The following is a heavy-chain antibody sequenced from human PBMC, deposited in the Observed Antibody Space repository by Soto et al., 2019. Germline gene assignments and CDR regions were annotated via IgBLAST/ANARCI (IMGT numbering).Heavy chain of an antibody. V-gene: IGHV3-30*18. Sequence: QVQLVESGGGVVQPGRSLRLSCAASGFTFSSYGMHWVRQAPGKGLEWVAVISYDGSNKYYADSVKGRFTISRDNSKNTLYLQMNSLIAEDTAVYYCAKDLYYSSGSDLGDYWGQGTLVTVSS. J-gene: IGHJ4*02. D-gene: IGHD3-22*01. CDR1: GFTFSSYG. CDR3: AKDLYYSSGSDLGDY. CDR2: ISYDGSNK.